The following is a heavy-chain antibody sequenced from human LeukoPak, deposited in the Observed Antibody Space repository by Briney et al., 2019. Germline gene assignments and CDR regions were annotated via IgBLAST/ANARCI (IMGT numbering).Heavy chain of an antibody. Sequence: GASVKVSCKASGYTFTSYGISWVRQAPGQGLEWMGWISAYNGNTNYAQKLQGRVTMTTDTSTSTAYMELRSLRSDDTAVYYCARDQRNRPDGIAAAGYFDYWGQGTLVTVSS. J-gene: IGHJ4*02. CDR2: ISAYNGNT. CDR3: ARDQRNRPDGIAAAGYFDY. V-gene: IGHV1-18*01. CDR1: GYTFTSYG. D-gene: IGHD6-13*01.